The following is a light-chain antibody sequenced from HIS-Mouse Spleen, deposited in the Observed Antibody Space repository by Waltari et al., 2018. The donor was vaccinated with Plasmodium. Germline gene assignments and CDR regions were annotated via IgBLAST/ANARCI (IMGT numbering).Light chain of an antibody. CDR3: AAWDDSLNGPV. CDR2: YDD. J-gene: IGLJ2*01. Sequence: QSVLTQPPSVSEAPRQRVTISCSGLSSNIGNHAVNWYQQLPGKAPKLLIYYDDLLPSGVSDRFSGSKSGTSASLAISGLQSEDEADYYCAAWDDSLNGPVFGGGTKLTVL. V-gene: IGLV1-36*01. CDR1: SSNIGNHA.